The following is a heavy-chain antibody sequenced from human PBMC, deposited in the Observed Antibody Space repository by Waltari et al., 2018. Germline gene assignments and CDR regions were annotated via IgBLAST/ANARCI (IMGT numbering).Heavy chain of an antibody. Sequence: QVQLVQSGAEVKKPGSSVKVSCKASGGTFSSYAISWVRQAPGQGLEWMGGIIPIFGTANYAQKFQGRVTITADESTSTAYMGLSSLRSEDTAVYYCTREATAYDDSSGYYSYDNFDYWGQGTLVTVSS. CDR1: GGTFSSYA. D-gene: IGHD3-22*01. J-gene: IGHJ4*02. CDR3: TREATAYDDSSGYYSYDNFDY. CDR2: IIPIFGTA. V-gene: IGHV1-69*01.